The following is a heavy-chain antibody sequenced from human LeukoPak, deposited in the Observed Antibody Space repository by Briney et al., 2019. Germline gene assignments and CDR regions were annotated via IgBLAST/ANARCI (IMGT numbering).Heavy chain of an antibody. V-gene: IGHV1-18*04. CDR3: ARDDLVAVAGTGYDYYYYYGMDV. D-gene: IGHD6-19*01. Sequence: ASVKVSCKASGYTFTSYGISWVRQAPGQGLEWMGWISAYNGNTNYAQKLQRRVTMTTDTSTSTAYMELRSLRSDDTAVYYCARDDLVAVAGTGYDYYYYYGMDVWGKGTTVTVSS. CDR2: ISAYNGNT. J-gene: IGHJ6*04. CDR1: GYTFTSYG.